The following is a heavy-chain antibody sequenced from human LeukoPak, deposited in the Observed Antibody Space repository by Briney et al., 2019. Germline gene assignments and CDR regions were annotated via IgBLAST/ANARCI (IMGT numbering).Heavy chain of an antibody. J-gene: IGHJ4*02. Sequence: ASVKVSCKVSGYTLTELSMHWVRQAPGKGLEWMGGFDPEDGETIYAQKFQGRVTMTEDTSTDTAYMELSSLRSEDTAVYYCATDLRFSGIFDCWGQGTLVTVSS. D-gene: IGHD3-10*01. CDR2: FDPEDGET. V-gene: IGHV1-24*01. CDR1: GYTLTELS. CDR3: ATDLRFSGIFDC.